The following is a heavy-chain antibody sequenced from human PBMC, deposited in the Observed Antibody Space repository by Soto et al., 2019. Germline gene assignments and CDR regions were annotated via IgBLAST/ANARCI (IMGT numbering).Heavy chain of an antibody. D-gene: IGHD1-7*01. J-gene: IGHJ6*02. CDR1: GFTFTSFA. CDR3: AREELPIYYYGMDA. CDR2: IVVGSGNT. Sequence: SVKVSCKASGFTFTSFALQWVRQARGQRLEWIGWIVVGSGNTNYAQKFQERVTITRDMSTSTAYMELSSLRSDDTAVYYCAREELPIYYYGMDAWGQGTTVTVSS. V-gene: IGHV1-58*01.